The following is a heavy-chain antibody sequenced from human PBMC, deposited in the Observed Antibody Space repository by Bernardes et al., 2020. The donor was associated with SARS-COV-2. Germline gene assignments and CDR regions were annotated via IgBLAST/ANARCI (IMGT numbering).Heavy chain of an antibody. D-gene: IGHD3-3*01. CDR1: GFTFSDYY. Sequence: GGSLRLSCAASGFTFSDYYMSWIRQAPGKGLEWVSYISSSGSTIYYADSVKGRFTISRDNSKNTLYLEMNSLRADDTAVYYCVRGNYYGFDYWGQGILVTVSS. J-gene: IGHJ4*02. V-gene: IGHV3-11*04. CDR2: ISSSGSTI. CDR3: VRGNYYGFDY.